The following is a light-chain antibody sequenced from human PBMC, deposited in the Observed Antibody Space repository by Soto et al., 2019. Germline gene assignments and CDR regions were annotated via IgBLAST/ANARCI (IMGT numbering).Light chain of an antibody. Sequence: IQMTQSPSSLSASVGDRVTITCRASQIISTYLNWYQQRAGLAPRLLIYAASSLQSGVPSRFSGSGSGTDFTLTISSLQPEDFATYYCLQNNNYPWTFAQGTKVDIK. V-gene: IGKV1-6*02. CDR2: AAS. CDR1: QIISTY. CDR3: LQNNNYPWT. J-gene: IGKJ1*01.